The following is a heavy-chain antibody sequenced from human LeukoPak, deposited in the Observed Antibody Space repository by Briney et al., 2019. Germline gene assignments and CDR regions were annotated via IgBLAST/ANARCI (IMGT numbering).Heavy chain of an antibody. V-gene: IGHV4-61*02. CDR1: GGSISSGCCY. Sequence: PSQTLSLTCTVSGGSISSGCCYWSWIRQPAGKGLEWIGRIYTSGSTNYNPSLKSRVTISVDTSKNQFSLKLSSVTAADTAVYYCARDRSDYYGMDVWGQGTTVTVSS. J-gene: IGHJ6*02. CDR3: ARDRSDYYGMDV. CDR2: IYTSGST.